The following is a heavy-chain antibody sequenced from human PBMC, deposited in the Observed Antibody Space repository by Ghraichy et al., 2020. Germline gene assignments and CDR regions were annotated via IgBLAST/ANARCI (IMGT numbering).Heavy chain of an antibody. Sequence: SCEASGFTFSTSWMTWVRQAPGKGLEWVANVKPDEGEKDYVDSVKGRFTISRDNGNNSVYLQMNSLRADDTAVYYCARRVAVAGTWIWYFDLWGRGTLVTVS. D-gene: IGHD6-19*01. CDR2: VKPDEGEK. CDR1: GFTFSTSW. CDR3: ARRVAVAGTWIWYFDL. V-gene: IGHV3-7*03. J-gene: IGHJ2*01.